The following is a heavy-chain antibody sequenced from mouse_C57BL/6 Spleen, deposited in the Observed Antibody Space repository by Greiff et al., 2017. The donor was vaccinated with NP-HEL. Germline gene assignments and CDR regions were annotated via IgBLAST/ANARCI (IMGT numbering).Heavy chain of an antibody. J-gene: IGHJ2*01. V-gene: IGHV3-6*01. CDR1: GYSITSGYY. CDR2: ISYDGSN. CDR3: ARDSYYHGSSWRYFDY. D-gene: IGHD1-1*01. Sequence: EVKLMESGPGLVKPSQSLSLTCSVTGYSITSGYYWNWIRQFPGNKLEWMGYISYDGSNNYNPSLKNRISITRDTSKNQFFLKLNSVTTEDTATYYCARDSYYHGSSWRYFDYWGQGTTLTVSS.